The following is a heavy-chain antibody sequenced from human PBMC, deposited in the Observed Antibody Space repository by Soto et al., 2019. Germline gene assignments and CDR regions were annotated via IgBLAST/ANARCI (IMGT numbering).Heavy chain of an antibody. CDR3: ARDQNLVDGRATSSSRWFDS. J-gene: IGHJ5*01. CDR2: ISGSGKNT. CDR1: ASSFTEYA. V-gene: IGHV3-23*01. D-gene: IGHD1-7*01. Sequence: EVQLLESGGGLVQPGGSLRLSCATSASSFTEYAMGWVRQAPGKGLEWVSAISGSGKNTFYADSVKGRFAISRDNSRKAVFLQMRRRIVDSTANYYGARDQNLVDGRATSSSRWFDSWGQGTVVTVSS.